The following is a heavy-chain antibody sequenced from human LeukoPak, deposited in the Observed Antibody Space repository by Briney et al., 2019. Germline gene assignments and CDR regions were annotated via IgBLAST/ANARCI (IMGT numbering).Heavy chain of an antibody. CDR1: GYTFTAYY. CDR3: ARVPPIRAYCGGDCSYWFDP. Sequence: ASVKVSCKASGYTFTAYYIHWVRQAPGQGLEWMGWINPNSGGTNYAQKFQGRVTMTRDTSISTAYMELSRLRSDDTAVYYCARVPPIRAYCGGDCSYWFDPWGQGTLVTVSS. CDR2: INPNSGGT. D-gene: IGHD2-21*02. J-gene: IGHJ5*02. V-gene: IGHV1-2*02.